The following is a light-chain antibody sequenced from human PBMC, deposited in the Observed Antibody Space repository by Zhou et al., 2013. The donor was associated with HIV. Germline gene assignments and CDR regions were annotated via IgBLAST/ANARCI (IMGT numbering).Light chain of an antibody. CDR3: HQSYSTPQT. J-gene: IGKJ3*01. CDR2: AAS. V-gene: IGKV1-39*01. Sequence: DIQMTQSPSSLSASVGARVTITCRASQSISTYVNWYEQKPGKAPKLLIYAASNLQSGVPSRFSGSGSGTDFTLTISSLQPEDFATYYCHQSYSTPQTFGPGTKVHIK. CDR1: QSISTY.